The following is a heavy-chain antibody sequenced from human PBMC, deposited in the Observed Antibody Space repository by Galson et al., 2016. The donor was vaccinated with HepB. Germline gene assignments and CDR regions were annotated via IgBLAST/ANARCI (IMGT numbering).Heavy chain of an antibody. CDR1: GYTFTSYR. J-gene: IGHJ6*02. CDR2: INVGNGIT. Sequence: SVKVSCKASGYTFTSYRILWVRQAPGQSLEWMGWINVGNGITKYSEKVQGRVTITSDTSASTVHMELSSLISGDTAVYYCARDWEPLYDYGMDVWGQGTTVIVSS. D-gene: IGHD1-14*01. V-gene: IGHV1-3*01. CDR3: ARDWEPLYDYGMDV.